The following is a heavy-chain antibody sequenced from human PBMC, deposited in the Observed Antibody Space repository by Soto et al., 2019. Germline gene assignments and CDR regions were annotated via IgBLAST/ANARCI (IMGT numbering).Heavy chain of an antibody. D-gene: IGHD2-2*01. Sequence: GASVKVSCKASGYTFTTYSMHWVRQAPGQRLEWMGWINAGNGNTKFSQQFQGRVTITRDTSASTAYMELSSLRSEDTAVYYCARGVVTAAYLDYWGQGAAVTVSS. V-gene: IGHV1-3*01. CDR3: ARGVVTAAYLDY. J-gene: IGHJ4*02. CDR2: INAGNGNT. CDR1: GYTFTTYS.